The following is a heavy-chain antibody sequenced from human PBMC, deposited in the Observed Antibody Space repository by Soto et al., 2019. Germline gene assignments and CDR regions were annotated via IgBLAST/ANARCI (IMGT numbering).Heavy chain of an antibody. J-gene: IGHJ3*02. CDR1: GGSFSGYY. Sequence: LEILSLTCAVYGGSFSGYYLSWIRQPPGKGLEWIGEINHSGSTNYNPSHKSRVTISVDTSKNQFSLKLSSVTAADTAVYYCATRPLRRLTGYAFDIWGQGTMVTVSS. CDR3: ATRPLRRLTGYAFDI. CDR2: INHSGST. D-gene: IGHD4-17*01. V-gene: IGHV4-34*01.